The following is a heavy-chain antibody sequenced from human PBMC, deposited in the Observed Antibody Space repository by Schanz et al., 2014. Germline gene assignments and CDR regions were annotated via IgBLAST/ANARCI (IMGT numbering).Heavy chain of an antibody. D-gene: IGHD3-16*01. Sequence: QVQLVESGGAVVQPGRSLRLSCAASGFTFRGHAMHWVRQAPGQGLEKVAVTSTDGTKTYYAASVRGRFTISRDNSKNTVYLQMNSLRSEDTAVYYCTRDRGALINHNDALDLWGQGTMVSVSS. CDR1: GFTFRGHA. CDR3: TRDRGALINHNDALDL. CDR2: TSTDGTKT. V-gene: IGHV3-30*04. J-gene: IGHJ3*01.